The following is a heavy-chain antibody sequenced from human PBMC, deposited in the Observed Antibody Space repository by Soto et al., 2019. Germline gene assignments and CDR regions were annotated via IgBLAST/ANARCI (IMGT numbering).Heavy chain of an antibody. CDR2: IYYSGST. J-gene: IGHJ5*02. Sequence: SETLSLTCTVSGGSISSSSYYCGWIRQPPGKGLEWIGSIYYSGSTYYNPSLKSRVTISVDTSKNQFSLKLSSVTAADTAVYYCARQGKDGYTHPGWFDPWGQGTLVTVSS. V-gene: IGHV4-39*01. CDR1: GGSISSSSYY. CDR3: ARQGKDGYTHPGWFDP. D-gene: IGHD5-12*01.